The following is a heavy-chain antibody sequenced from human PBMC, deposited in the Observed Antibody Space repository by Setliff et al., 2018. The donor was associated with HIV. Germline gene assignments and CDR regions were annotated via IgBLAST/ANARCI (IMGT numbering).Heavy chain of an antibody. Sequence: SETLSLTCTVYGGFIKSSNYYWGWIRQPPGKGLEWIGNIHYSGSTYYNPSLKSRVTISVDTSKNQFSLKLSSVTAADTAVYYCARYYDILTGYYTLGFDYWGQGTLVTVSS. J-gene: IGHJ4*02. CDR2: IHYSGST. CDR3: ARYYDILTGYYTLGFDY. D-gene: IGHD3-9*01. V-gene: IGHV4-39*01. CDR1: GGFIKSSNYY.